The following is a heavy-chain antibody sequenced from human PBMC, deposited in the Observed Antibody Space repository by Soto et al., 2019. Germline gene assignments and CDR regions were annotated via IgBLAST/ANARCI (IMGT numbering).Heavy chain of an antibody. CDR3: AVYGYGVSAAAY. Sequence: GGSLRLSCAGSGLTFRNDWLSWVRQAPGKGLEWVANINQDGSERYYVDSVRGRFTISRGNVENSLYLQLNSLRPEDTAVYYCAVYGYGVSAAAYWGQGTLVTVSS. J-gene: IGHJ4*02. CDR2: INQDGSER. CDR1: GLTFRNDW. V-gene: IGHV3-7*03. D-gene: IGHD4-17*01.